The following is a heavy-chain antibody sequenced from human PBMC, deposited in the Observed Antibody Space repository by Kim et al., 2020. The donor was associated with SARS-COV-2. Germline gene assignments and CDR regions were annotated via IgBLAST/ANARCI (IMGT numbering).Heavy chain of an antibody. J-gene: IGHJ3*02. CDR2: IYYSGST. Sequence: SETLSLTCTVSGGSISSSSYYWGWIRQPPGKGLEWIGSIYYSGSTYYNPSLKSRVTISVDTSKNQFSLKLSSVTAADTAVYYCARRYYYDSSGYYHDAFDIWGQGTMVTVSS. V-gene: IGHV4-39*01. D-gene: IGHD3-22*01. CDR3: ARRYYYDSSGYYHDAFDI. CDR1: GGSISSSSYY.